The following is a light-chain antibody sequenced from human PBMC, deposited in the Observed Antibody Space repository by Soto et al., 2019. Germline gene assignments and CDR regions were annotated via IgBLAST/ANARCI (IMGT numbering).Light chain of an antibody. CDR2: WAS. CDR3: HQYYTTPCT. J-gene: IGKJ2*02. Sequence: DIVMTQSPGSLAVSLGERATINCKSSQSVLSTSSNKNYLAWYQKKPGQPPKLLFYWASTQASGVSDRFSGSGSETDFSLTIFSLQAEDVAEYYCHQYYTTPCTFGQGTQLEIK. CDR1: QSVLSTSSNKNY. V-gene: IGKV4-1*01.